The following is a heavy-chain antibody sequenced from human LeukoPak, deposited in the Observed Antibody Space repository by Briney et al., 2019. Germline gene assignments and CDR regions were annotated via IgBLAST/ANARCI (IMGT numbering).Heavy chain of an antibody. D-gene: IGHD3-10*01. V-gene: IGHV4-59*01. CDR1: GGSISSYY. Sequence: SETLSLTCTVSGGSISSYYWSWIRQPPGKGLEWIGHIYDSGSTNYNPSLKSRVTMSLDTSKSQFSLKLRSVTAADTAVYYCAREGYYGSGNLDYWGQGTLVTVSS. CDR3: AREGYYGSGNLDY. J-gene: IGHJ4*02. CDR2: IYDSGST.